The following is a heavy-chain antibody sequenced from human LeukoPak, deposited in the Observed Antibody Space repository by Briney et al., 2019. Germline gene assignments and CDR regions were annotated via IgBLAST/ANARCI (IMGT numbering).Heavy chain of an antibody. V-gene: IGHV1-2*02. CDR3: ARTGYSYGYWWFDP. CDR2: INPNSGGT. CDR1: GYTFTGYY. Sequence: GASVKVSCKASGYTFTGYYMHWVRQPPGQGREWMGEINPNSGGTNYAQKFQGRVTMTRDTSISTAYMELSRLRSDDTAVYYCARTGYSYGYWWFDPWGQGTLVTVSS. J-gene: IGHJ5*02. D-gene: IGHD5-18*01.